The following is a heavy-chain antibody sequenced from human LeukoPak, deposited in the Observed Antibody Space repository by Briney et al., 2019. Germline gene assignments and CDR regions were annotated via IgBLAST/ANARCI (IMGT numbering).Heavy chain of an antibody. CDR3: ARLSGTPTYYDILTGYSMFDY. CDR2: IYYSGST. V-gene: IGHV4-59*08. D-gene: IGHD3-9*01. CDR1: SGSISSYY. J-gene: IGHJ4*02. Sequence: SETLSLTCTVSSGSISSYYWSWIRQPPGKGLEWIGYIYYSGSTNYNPSLKSRVTISVDTSKNQFSLKLSSVTAADTAVYYCARLSGTPTYYDILTGYSMFDYWGQGTLVTVPS.